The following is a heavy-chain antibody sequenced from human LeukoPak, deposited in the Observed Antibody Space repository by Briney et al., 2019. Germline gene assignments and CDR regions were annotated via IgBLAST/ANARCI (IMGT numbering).Heavy chain of an antibody. D-gene: IGHD2-2*02. J-gene: IGHJ6*03. CDR3: AKDEGPLVVPAAITTYYYYYMDV. CDR1: GYTFTSYG. Sequence: GASVKVSCMASGYTFTSYGISWVRQAPGKGLEWVSYISSSSSTIYYADSVKGRFTISRDNAKNSLYLQMNSLRAEDTAVYYCAKDEGPLVVPAAITTYYYYYMDVWGKGTTVTVSS. V-gene: IGHV3-48*04. CDR2: ISSSSSTI.